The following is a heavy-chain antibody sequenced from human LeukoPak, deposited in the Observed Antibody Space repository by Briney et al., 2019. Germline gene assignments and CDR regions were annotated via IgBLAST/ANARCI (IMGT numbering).Heavy chain of an antibody. CDR1: GFTFSSYW. D-gene: IGHD3-16*01. CDR2: INHNGNVN. CDR3: ARGGGLDV. Sequence: GGSLRLSCAASGFTFSSYWMNWTRQAPGKGLEWVASINHNGNVNYYVDSVKGRFTISRDNAKNSLYLQMSNLRAEDTAVYFCARGGGLDVWGQGATVTVSS. J-gene: IGHJ6*02. V-gene: IGHV3-7*03.